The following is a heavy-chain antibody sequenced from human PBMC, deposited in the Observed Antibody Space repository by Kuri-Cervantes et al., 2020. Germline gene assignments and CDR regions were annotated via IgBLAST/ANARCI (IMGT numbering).Heavy chain of an antibody. CDR3: AKGSSTSRPYYFDY. V-gene: IGHV3-23*01. D-gene: IGHD6-13*01. CDR1: GFTFGSYA. CDR2: ITGSGGAT. J-gene: IGHJ4*02. Sequence: GESLKISCAASGFTFGSYAMSWVRQAPGKGLEWVSAITGSGGATYHADSVKGRFTISRDNSQNTLYLQVNGLRAEDTAAYYCAKGSSTSRPYYFDYWGQGTLVTVSS.